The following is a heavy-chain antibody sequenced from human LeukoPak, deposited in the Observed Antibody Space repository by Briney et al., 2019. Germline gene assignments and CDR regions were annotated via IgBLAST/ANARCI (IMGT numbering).Heavy chain of an antibody. Sequence: PSETLSLTCTVSGDSISSGSYYWSWIRQPAGKGLEWIGSIYTSGSTNYNPSLKSRVTISIDTSKNQFSLKLNSVTAADTAVYYYARDRDIVVVPAAMGRDYYYYYMDVWGKGTTVTVSS. CDR3: ARDRDIVVVPAAMGRDYYYYYMDV. J-gene: IGHJ6*03. CDR2: IYTSGST. CDR1: GDSISSGSYY. D-gene: IGHD2-2*01. V-gene: IGHV4-61*02.